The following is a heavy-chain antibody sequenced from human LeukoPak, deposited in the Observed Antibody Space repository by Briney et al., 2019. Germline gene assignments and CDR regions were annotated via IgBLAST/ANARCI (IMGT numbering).Heavy chain of an antibody. Sequence: GASVKVSCKASGGTFSSYAISWVRQAPGQGLEWMGGIIPIFGTANYAQKFQGRVTITADKSTSTAYMELSSLRSEDTAVYYCARDATMVRGVTTIYYFDYWGQGTLVTVSS. J-gene: IGHJ4*02. D-gene: IGHD3-10*01. CDR2: IIPIFGTA. CDR3: ARDATMVRGVTTIYYFDY. V-gene: IGHV1-69*06. CDR1: GGTFSSYA.